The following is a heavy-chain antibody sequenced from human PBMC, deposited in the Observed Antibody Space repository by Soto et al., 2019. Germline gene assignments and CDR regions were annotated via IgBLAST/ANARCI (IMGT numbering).Heavy chain of an antibody. D-gene: IGHD2-15*01. CDR1: GYTFTSYG. CDR3: AREPLGIYCSGGSCYWGGAFDI. V-gene: IGHV1-18*01. J-gene: IGHJ3*02. CDR2: ISAYNGNT. Sequence: GASVKVSCKAYGYTFTSYGISWVRQAPGQGLEWMGWISAYNGNTNYAQKLQGRVTMTTDTSTSTAYMELRSLRSDDTAVYYCAREPLGIYCSGGSCYWGGAFDIWGQGTMVTVSS.